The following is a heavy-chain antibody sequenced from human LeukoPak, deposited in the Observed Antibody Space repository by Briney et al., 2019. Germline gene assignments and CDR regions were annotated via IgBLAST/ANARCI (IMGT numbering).Heavy chain of an antibody. D-gene: IGHD3-10*01. Sequence: PGGSLRLSCAASGFTFSSYAMSWVRQAPGKGLEWVSAISGSGGSTYYADSVKGRFTISRDNSKNTLYLQMNSLRAEDTAVYYCAKFGDFGQLVYYGMDVWGQGTPVTVSS. CDR1: GFTFSSYA. CDR3: AKFGDFGQLVYYGMDV. CDR2: ISGSGGST. V-gene: IGHV3-23*01. J-gene: IGHJ6*02.